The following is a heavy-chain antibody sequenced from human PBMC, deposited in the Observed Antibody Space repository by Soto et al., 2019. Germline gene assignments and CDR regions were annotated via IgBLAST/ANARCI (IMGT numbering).Heavy chain of an antibody. Sequence: EVQLVESGGGLVQPGGSLRLSCAASGFSFSSSWMHWVRQPPGKGPVWVSRINGDGSSTNYADSVKGRFTFSRDNAKNTLYLQVNSLRAEDTAVYYCVRGLAAAGNGLGYWGQGSLVTVSS. CDR2: INGDGSST. J-gene: IGHJ4*02. V-gene: IGHV3-74*01. CDR3: VRGLAAAGNGLGY. D-gene: IGHD6-13*01. CDR1: GFSFSSSW.